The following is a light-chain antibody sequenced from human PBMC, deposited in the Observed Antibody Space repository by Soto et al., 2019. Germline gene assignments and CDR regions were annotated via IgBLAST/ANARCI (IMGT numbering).Light chain of an antibody. J-gene: IGKJ1*01. Sequence: EIVLTQSPATLSLSPGERATLSCGASQTVSSSLAWYQQKPGQAPRLLIYEASNRATGIPARFSGSGSGADFTLTISSLEPEDFALYYCQQYGRSPTTFGQGTKVDI. CDR2: EAS. CDR3: QQYGRSPTT. CDR1: QTVSSS. V-gene: IGKV3-11*01.